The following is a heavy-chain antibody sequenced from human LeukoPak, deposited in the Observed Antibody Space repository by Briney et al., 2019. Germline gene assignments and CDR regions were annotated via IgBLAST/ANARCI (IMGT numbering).Heavy chain of an antibody. CDR3: ARETSSSWYGY. V-gene: IGHV3-53*04. J-gene: IGHJ4*02. D-gene: IGHD6-13*01. CDR1: GFTFSNAW. Sequence: GGSLRLSCAASGFTFSNAWMSWVRQAPGKGLEWVSVIYSGGSTYYADSVKGRFTISRHNSKNTLYLQMNSLRAEDTAVYYCARETSSSWYGYWGQGTLVTVSS. CDR2: IYSGGST.